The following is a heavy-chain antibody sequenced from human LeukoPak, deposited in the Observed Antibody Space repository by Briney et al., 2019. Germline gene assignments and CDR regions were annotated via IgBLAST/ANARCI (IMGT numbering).Heavy chain of an antibody. CDR2: INPNSTTT. D-gene: IGHD5-18*01. CDR1: GHTFAGYY. J-gene: IGHJ4*02. V-gene: IGHV1-2*02. Sequence: GASVKVSCKASGHTFAGYYIHWVRQAPGQGLEWLGWINPNSTTTHYEQKFQGRVTMTRDTSISTAYMELRRLRSDDTAMYYCARVRDRMTGYKFDYWGQGTLVTVSS. CDR3: ARVRDRMTGYKFDY.